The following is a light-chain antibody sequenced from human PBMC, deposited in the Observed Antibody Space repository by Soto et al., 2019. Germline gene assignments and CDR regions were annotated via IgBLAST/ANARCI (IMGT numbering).Light chain of an antibody. CDR1: QSVRSW. J-gene: IGKJ1*01. CDR3: QHYNSYSEA. V-gene: IGKV1-5*01. Sequence: GDRVTITCRASQSVRSWLAWYQQKPGRAPKFLIYDASSLASGVPSRFGGSGSGTEFTLTISSLQPDDFETYYCQHYNSYSEAFGQGTQVDIK. CDR2: DAS.